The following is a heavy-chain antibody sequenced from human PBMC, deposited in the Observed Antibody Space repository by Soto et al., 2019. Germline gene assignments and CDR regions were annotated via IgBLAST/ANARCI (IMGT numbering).Heavy chain of an antibody. CDR3: AKRTTLAN. CDR1: GXTVSSYA. CDR2: ISGSGGST. J-gene: IGHJ4*02. V-gene: IGHV3-23*01. Sequence: GSLRLSCAASGXTVSSYAMSWVRQAPGKGLEWVSAISGSGGSTYYADSVKGRFTIYRDNSKNTMYLQMNSLRAEDTAVYYCAKRTTLANWGQGTLGTVSS. D-gene: IGHD4-17*01.